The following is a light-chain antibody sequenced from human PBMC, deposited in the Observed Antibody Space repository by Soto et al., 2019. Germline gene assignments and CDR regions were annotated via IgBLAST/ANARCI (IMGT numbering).Light chain of an antibody. CDR2: EVN. CDR1: SSDVGGYKY. Sequence: QSVLTQPASVSGSPGQSITISCTGNSSDVGGYKYVSWYQQHPGKAPKLMIYEVNNRPSGVSNRFSGSKSGNTASLTISGLQAEDDADYYCSSYTSSSTVIFGGGTKLTVL. V-gene: IGLV2-14*01. J-gene: IGLJ2*01. CDR3: SSYTSSSTVI.